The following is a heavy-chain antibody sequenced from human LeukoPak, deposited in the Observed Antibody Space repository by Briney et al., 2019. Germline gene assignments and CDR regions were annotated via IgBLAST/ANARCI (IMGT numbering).Heavy chain of an antibody. D-gene: IGHD1-26*01. J-gene: IGHJ3*02. Sequence: SQTLSLTCAISGDSVSSNSATWNWIRQSPSRGLEWLGRTYYRSKWYKYYAVSVKGRITINPDTSKNQFSLQLNSVTPEDTAVYYCARWLVGALKPGAFDIWGQGTMVTVSS. V-gene: IGHV6-1*01. CDR1: GDSVSSNSAT. CDR3: ARWLVGALKPGAFDI. CDR2: TYYRSKWYK.